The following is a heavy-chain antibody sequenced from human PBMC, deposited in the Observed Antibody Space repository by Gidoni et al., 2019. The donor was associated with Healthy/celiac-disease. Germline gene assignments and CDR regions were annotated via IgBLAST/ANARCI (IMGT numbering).Heavy chain of an antibody. Sequence: QVQLVQSGAEVQKPGASVKVSCKASGYTFTGYYMHWVRQAPGQGLEWMGWINPNSGGTNYAQKFQGRVTMTRDTSISTAYMELSRLRSDDTAVYYCARAYRPLQVVVAAPSGYWGQGTLVTVSS. CDR2: INPNSGGT. J-gene: IGHJ4*02. CDR3: ARAYRPLQVVVAAPSGY. D-gene: IGHD2-15*01. CDR1: GYTFTGYY. V-gene: IGHV1-2*02.